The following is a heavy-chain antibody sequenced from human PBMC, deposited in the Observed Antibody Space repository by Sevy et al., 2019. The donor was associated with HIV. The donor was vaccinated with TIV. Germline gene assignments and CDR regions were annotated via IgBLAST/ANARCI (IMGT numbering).Heavy chain of an antibody. V-gene: IGHV3-30-3*01. CDR2: ISYDGSNK. CDR3: ARGGPGYCSGGSCLRYGMDV. Sequence: GGSLRLSCAASGFTFSSYAMHWVRQAPGKGLERVAVISYDGSNKYYADSVKGRFTISRDNSKNTLYLQMNSLRAEDTAVYYCARGGPGYCSGGSCLRYGMDVWRQGTTVTVSS. D-gene: IGHD2-15*01. CDR1: GFTFSSYA. J-gene: IGHJ6*02.